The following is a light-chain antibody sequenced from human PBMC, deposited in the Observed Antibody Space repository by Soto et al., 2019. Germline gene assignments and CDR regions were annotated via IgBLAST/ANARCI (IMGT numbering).Light chain of an antibody. Sequence: EIVLTQSPGTLSLSPGERGTLSCRASQSVSSSYLAWYQQKPGQAPRLLIYGASSRATGIPDRFSGSGSGTDFTLTISRLEPEDFAVYYCQHYGTSPTFGQGTKLEIK. V-gene: IGKV3-20*01. CDR2: GAS. CDR1: QSVSSSY. J-gene: IGKJ1*01. CDR3: QHYGTSPT.